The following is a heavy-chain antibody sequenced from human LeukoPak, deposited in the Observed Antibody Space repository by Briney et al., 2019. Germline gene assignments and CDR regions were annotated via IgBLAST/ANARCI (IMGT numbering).Heavy chain of an antibody. CDR1: GFTFGDYA. Sequence: PGGSLRLSCAASGFTFGDYAMHWVRQAPGKGLEWVSGISWNSGSIGYADSVKGRFTISRDNAKNSLYLQMNSLRAEDTALYYCAKPHYYDSSGYYLDYWGQGTLVTVSS. CDR2: ISWNSGSI. V-gene: IGHV3-9*01. D-gene: IGHD3-22*01. J-gene: IGHJ4*02. CDR3: AKPHYYDSSGYYLDY.